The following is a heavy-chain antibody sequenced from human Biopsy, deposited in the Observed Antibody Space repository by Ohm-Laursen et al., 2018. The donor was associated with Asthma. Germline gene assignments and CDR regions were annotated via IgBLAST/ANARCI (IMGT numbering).Heavy chain of an antibody. CDR3: AKRRGYSGHDNDY. V-gene: IGHV3-30*18. D-gene: IGHD5-12*01. CDR2: ISYDGNHK. J-gene: IGHJ4*02. Sequence: SLRLSCSAPGFMFRSFGMHWVRQAPGKGLEWVAVISYDGNHKFYEDSVKGRFTISRDNSKNTLYLQMNSLRTEDTAVYYCAKRRGYSGHDNDYWGQGTLAIVSS. CDR1: GFMFRSFG.